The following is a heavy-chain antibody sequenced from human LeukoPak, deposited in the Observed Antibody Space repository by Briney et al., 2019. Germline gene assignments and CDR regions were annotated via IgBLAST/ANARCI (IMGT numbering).Heavy chain of an antibody. CDR1: GYSFSNYW. CDR3: ARQPLDYYGLDV. V-gene: IGHV5-10-1*01. J-gene: IGHJ6*02. Sequence: KDGESLKISCQGLGYSFSNYWIVWVRQTPEKGLEWMGRVAPGDSYTNYNPSLQGHVTISAAKSINAAYLQWSTVKASDSAIYYCARQPLDYYGLDVWGQGTTVTVSS. CDR2: VAPGDSYT.